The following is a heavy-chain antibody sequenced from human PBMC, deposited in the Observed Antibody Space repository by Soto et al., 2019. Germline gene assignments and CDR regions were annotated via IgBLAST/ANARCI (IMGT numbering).Heavy chain of an antibody. CDR1: GGSISSSSYY. D-gene: IGHD2-15*01. V-gene: IGHV4-39*01. J-gene: IGHJ5*02. Sequence: SETLSLTCTVSGGSISSSSYYWGWIRQLPGKGLEWIGSIFYSGSTYYNPSPRSRVTIYIDSSKNQFSLKLSSVTAADTAVYYCARHLVVAATTYNWFDLWGQGTLVTVSS. CDR3: ARHLVVAATTYNWFDL. CDR2: IFYSGST.